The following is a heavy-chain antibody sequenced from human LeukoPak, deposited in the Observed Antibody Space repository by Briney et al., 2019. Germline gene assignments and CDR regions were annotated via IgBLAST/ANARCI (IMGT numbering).Heavy chain of an antibody. V-gene: IGHV3-53*01. CDR3: SRESSQPHASDI. CDR2: INTGGST. Sequence: GGSLRLSCAASGFAVNTYYMSWIRQAPGKGLEWVSMINTGGSTRYADSVKGRFTISRDNSKNTVYLQMNSLRADDTALYYCSRESSQPHASDIWGQGTMVTVSS. CDR1: GFAVNTYY. J-gene: IGHJ3*02. D-gene: IGHD6-13*01.